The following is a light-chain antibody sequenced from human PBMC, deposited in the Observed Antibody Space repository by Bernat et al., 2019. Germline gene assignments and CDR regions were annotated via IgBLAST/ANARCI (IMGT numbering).Light chain of an antibody. CDR3: CSYAGSLRV. V-gene: IGLV2-23*02. CDR2: EVS. Sequence: QSALTQPASVSGSPGQSITISCTGTSSDVGSYNLVSWYQQHPGKAPKLMIYEVSKRPSGVSNRFSGSKSGNTASLTIPGLQAEDEADYYCCSYAGSLRVFGTGTKVTVL. CDR1: SSDVGSYNL. J-gene: IGLJ1*01.